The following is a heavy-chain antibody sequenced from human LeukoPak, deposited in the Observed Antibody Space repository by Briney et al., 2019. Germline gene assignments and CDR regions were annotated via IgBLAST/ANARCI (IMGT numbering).Heavy chain of an antibody. CDR1: GGSFSGYY. CDR2: INHSGST. Sequence: SETLSLTCAVYGGSFSGYYWSWIRQPPGKGLEWIGEINHSGSTNYNPPLKSRVTISVDTSKNQFSLKLSSVTAADTAVYYCARGPYDFWSGRLRFLDYWGQGTLVTVSS. D-gene: IGHD3-3*01. J-gene: IGHJ4*02. CDR3: ARGPYDFWSGRLRFLDY. V-gene: IGHV4-34*01.